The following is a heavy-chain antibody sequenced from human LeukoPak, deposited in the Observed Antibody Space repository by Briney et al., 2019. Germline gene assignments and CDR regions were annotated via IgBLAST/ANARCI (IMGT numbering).Heavy chain of an antibody. V-gene: IGHV4-59*12. J-gene: IGHJ4*02. Sequence: SETLSLTCTVSGGSISSYYWSWIRQPPGRGLEWIAYIYYSGSTNYNPSLKSRVTISVDTSKNQFSLKLSSVTAADTAVYYCARGGYDFWSGYYPNFDYWGQGTLVTVSS. CDR1: GGSISSYY. D-gene: IGHD3-3*01. CDR2: IYYSGST. CDR3: ARGGYDFWSGYYPNFDY.